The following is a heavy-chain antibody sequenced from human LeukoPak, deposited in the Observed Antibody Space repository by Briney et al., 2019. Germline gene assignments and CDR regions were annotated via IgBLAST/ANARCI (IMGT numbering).Heavy chain of an antibody. V-gene: IGHV3-53*01. D-gene: IGHD3-22*01. CDR2: IYSGGST. CDR1: GFTVSSNY. CDR3: ARVRGYYDTSGYLDY. J-gene: IGHJ4*02. Sequence: GGSLRLSCAASGFTVSSNYMSWVRQAPGKGLEWVSVIYSGGSTYYADSVKGRFTISRDNSKNTLYLQMNSLRAEDTAVYYCARVRGYYDTSGYLDYRGQGTLVTAYS.